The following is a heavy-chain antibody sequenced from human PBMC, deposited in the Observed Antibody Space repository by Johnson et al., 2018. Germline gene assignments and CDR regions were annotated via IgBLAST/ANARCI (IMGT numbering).Heavy chain of an antibody. J-gene: IGHJ3*02. CDR2: LNSDGSST. CDR3: ARDVGWFDGFEI. D-gene: IGHD3-3*01. V-gene: IGHV3-74*01. CDR1: GFTFSTYL. Sequence: VQLQESGGGLVQPGGSLRLSCAVSGFTFSTYLMHWVRQAPGKGLVWVSRLNSDGSSTDYADSVRGRFTISRDNAKNTLYLQMNSLRAEDTAVYSCARDVGWFDGFEIWGQGTMVTVSS.